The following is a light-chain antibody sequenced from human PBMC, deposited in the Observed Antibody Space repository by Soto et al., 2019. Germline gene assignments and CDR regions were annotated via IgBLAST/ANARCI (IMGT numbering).Light chain of an antibody. CDR1: ETVRDY. Sequence: EVVLTQSPDTLSLSPGEGVTLSCRASETVRDYVAWHQQQPGQAPRLLVFGASTRASGVPDRFSGSGSGTYLTLAINSLEPEDFAVEYCLQYDTVPYCFGRGTKREIK. V-gene: IGKV3-20*01. CDR3: LQYDTVPYC. CDR2: GAS. J-gene: IGKJ2*01.